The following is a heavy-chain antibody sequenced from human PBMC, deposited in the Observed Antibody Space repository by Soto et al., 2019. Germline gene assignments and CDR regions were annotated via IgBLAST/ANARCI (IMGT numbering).Heavy chain of an antibody. Sequence: GESLKISCKGSGYSFTSYWIGWVRQMPGKGLEWMGIIYPGDSDTRYSPSFQGQVAISADKSISTAYLQWSSLKASDTAMYYCARRMVRGALYYYYGMDVWGQGTTVTVSS. CDR2: IYPGDSDT. CDR1: GYSFTSYW. V-gene: IGHV5-51*01. J-gene: IGHJ6*02. CDR3: ARRMVRGALYYYYGMDV. D-gene: IGHD3-10*01.